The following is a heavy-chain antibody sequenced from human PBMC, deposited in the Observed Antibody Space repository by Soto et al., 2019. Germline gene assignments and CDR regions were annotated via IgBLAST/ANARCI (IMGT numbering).Heavy chain of an antibody. CDR2: IYSTGST. D-gene: IGHD3-10*01. Sequence: SETLSLTCSVSGGSISSTSYYWGWIRQPPGKGLEWIGSIYSTGSTYYNPSLRSRVTISVDTPKNTAYMQLSSLRSEDTAIYYCAASYGSGYRAFDYWGQGALVTVSS. V-gene: IGHV4-39*07. CDR3: AASYGSGYRAFDY. CDR1: GGSISSTSYY. J-gene: IGHJ4*02.